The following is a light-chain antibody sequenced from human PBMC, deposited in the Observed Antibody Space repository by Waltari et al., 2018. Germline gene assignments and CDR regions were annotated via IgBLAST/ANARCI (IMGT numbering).Light chain of an antibody. J-gene: IGKJ1*01. Sequence: IVLTQAPGTLSLSPGESATISCRTSQSVTRALAWYQQKPGQAPRLLIYGASNRATGIPDRFSGSGSGTDFSLTISSLEPEDFAVYYCQHYLRLPVTFGQGTKVEVK. CDR2: GAS. V-gene: IGKV3-20*01. CDR3: QHYLRLPVT. CDR1: QSVTRA.